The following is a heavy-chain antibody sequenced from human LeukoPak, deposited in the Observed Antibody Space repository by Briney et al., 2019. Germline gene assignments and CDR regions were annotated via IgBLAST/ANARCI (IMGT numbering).Heavy chain of an antibody. Sequence: SETLSLTCTVSGGSISSSSYYWGWIRQPPGKGLEWIGSIYYSGSTYYNPSLKSRVTISVDTSKNQFSLKLSSVTAADTAVYYCAKDSPIVVVPAAMVYWGQGTLVTVSS. CDR1: GGSISSSSYY. V-gene: IGHV4-39*02. J-gene: IGHJ4*02. D-gene: IGHD2-2*01. CDR2: IYYSGST. CDR3: AKDSPIVVVPAAMVY.